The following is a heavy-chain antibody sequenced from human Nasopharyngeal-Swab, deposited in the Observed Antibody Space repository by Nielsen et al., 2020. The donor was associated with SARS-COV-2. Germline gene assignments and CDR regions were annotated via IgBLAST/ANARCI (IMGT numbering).Heavy chain of an antibody. V-gene: IGHV1-69*13. D-gene: IGHD3-10*01. CDR2: IIPIFGTA. Sequence: SVKVSCKASGDTFSSYAISWVRQAPGQGLEWMGGIIPIFGTANYAQKFQGRVTITADESTSTAYMELSSLRSEDTAVYYCAREGITMLRFNWFDPWGQGTLVTVSS. CDR1: GDTFSSYA. CDR3: AREGITMLRFNWFDP. J-gene: IGHJ5*02.